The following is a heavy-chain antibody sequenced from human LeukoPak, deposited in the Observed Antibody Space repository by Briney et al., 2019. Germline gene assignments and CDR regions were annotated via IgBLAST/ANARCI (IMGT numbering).Heavy chain of an antibody. D-gene: IGHD2-15*01. CDR1: GGSISSSSYY. CDR2: IYYSGST. J-gene: IGHJ6*03. CDR3: ARGYCSGGSCYSYYYFNYMDV. Sequence: SETLSLTCTVSGGSISSSSYYWGWIRQPPGKGLEWIGSIYYSGSTYYNPSLKSRVTISVDTSKNQFSLKLSSVTAADTAVYYCARGYCSGGSCYSYYYFNYMDVWGKGTTVTVSS. V-gene: IGHV4-39*07.